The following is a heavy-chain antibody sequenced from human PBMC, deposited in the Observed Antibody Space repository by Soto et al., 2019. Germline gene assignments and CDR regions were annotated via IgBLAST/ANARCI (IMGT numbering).Heavy chain of an antibody. CDR3: AKKVNSGPGSQYFDY. CDR2: FRSSGDGGTT. J-gene: IGHJ4*02. D-gene: IGHD3-10*01. V-gene: IGHV3-23*01. Sequence: GGSLRLSCAASGFTFSSYSMSWVRQAPGKGLEWVSGFRSSGDGGTTYYADSVKGRFTISRDNSKNTLFLQMNSLRAEDAAIYYCAKKVNSGPGSQYFDYWGQGTLVTV. CDR1: GFTFSSYS.